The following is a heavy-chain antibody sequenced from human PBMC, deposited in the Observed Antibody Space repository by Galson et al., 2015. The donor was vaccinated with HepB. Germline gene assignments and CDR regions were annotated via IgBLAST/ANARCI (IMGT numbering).Heavy chain of an antibody. Sequence: SLRLSCAVSGFTFSSYWMSWVRQAPGKGLEWLASISGGSSYIYYRDSMKGRFTISQKNAKNSLYPQMTSLRAEDTAVYYCVRAAYSGTWYAPGDYWGQGTLVTVSS. J-gene: IGHJ4*02. CDR3: VRAAYSGTWYAPGDY. CDR1: GFTFSSYW. V-gene: IGHV3-21*01. CDR2: ISGGSSYI. D-gene: IGHD6-13*01.